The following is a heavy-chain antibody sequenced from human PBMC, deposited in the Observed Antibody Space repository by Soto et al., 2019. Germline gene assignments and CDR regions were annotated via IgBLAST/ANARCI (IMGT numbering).Heavy chain of an antibody. V-gene: IGHV2-5*02. CDR3: AHRHLDRWELLSFDY. J-gene: IGHJ4*02. Sequence: QITLKESGPTLVKPTQTLTLTCTFSGFSLSTSGVGVGWIRQPPGKALEWLALIYWDDDKRYSPSLKSRLTITKDTSKNQVVLTMTNMDPVDTATYYCAHRHLDRWELLSFDYWGQGTLVTVSS. CDR2: IYWDDDK. D-gene: IGHD1-26*01. CDR1: GFSLSTSGVG.